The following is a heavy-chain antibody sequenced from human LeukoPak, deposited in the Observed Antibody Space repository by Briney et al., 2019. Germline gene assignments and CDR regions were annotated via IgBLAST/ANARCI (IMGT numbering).Heavy chain of an antibody. J-gene: IGHJ4*02. D-gene: IGHD6-19*01. CDR3: ARGIRYSGSSGWYGVLRGPGFDY. CDR1: GFTIISNY. CDR2: IYSGGST. V-gene: IGHV3-53*01. Sequence: GGSLRLSCAASGFTIISNYISWVRQAPGKGLEWVSVIYSGGSTYYADSVKGRFTISRDNSKNTLYLQMNSLRAEDTAVYYCARGIRYSGSSGWYGVLRGPGFDYWGQGTLVTVSS.